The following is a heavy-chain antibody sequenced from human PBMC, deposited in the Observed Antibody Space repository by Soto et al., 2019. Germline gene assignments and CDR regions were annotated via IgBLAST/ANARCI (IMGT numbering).Heavy chain of an antibody. V-gene: IGHV4-39*01. J-gene: IGHJ4*02. CDR1: GGSISSSSYY. D-gene: IGHD2-2*01. Sequence: SETLSLTCTVSGGSISSSSYYWGWIRQPPGKGLEWIGSIYYSGSTYYNPSLKSRVTISVDTSKNQFSLKLSSVTAADTAVYYCARHRMRIRDIVVVPAAMLYYWGQGTLVNVS. CDR2: IYYSGST. CDR3: ARHRMRIRDIVVVPAAMLYY.